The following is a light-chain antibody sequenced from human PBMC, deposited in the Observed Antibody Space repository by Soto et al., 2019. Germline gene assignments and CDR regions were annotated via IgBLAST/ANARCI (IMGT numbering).Light chain of an antibody. CDR3: NLCSDSSST. CDR2: YAS. Sequence: DIQMTQSPSSLSASVGDKVTITCRASQTISSYLNWYQQKPGQAPTLLIYYASTLEIGVLLRFIDSRYEADFNLTINCLQPENFATYYCNLCSDSSSTFGQGPNVEIK. V-gene: IGKV1-39*01. CDR1: QTISSY. J-gene: IGKJ1*01.